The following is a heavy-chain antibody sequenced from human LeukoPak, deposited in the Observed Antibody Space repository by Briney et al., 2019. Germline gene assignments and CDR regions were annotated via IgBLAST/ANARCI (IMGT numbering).Heavy chain of an antibody. Sequence: GGSLRLSCAASGFTFSDYYMSWIRQVPGKGLEWVSYISSSGSTIYYADSVKGRFTISRDNAKNSLYLQMNSLRAEDTAVYYCARRIVATIAQYYFDYWGQGTLVTVSS. CDR1: GFTFSDYY. CDR2: ISSSGSTI. CDR3: ARRIVATIAQYYFDY. J-gene: IGHJ4*02. D-gene: IGHD5-12*01. V-gene: IGHV3-11*04.